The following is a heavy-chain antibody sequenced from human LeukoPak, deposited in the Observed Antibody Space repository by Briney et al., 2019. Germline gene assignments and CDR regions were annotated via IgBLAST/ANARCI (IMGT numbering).Heavy chain of an antibody. D-gene: IGHD1-26*01. Sequence: PSVNVSCTASGYTFTSYYMHGVRQAPGQGLEWMGIINPSGGSTSYAQKFQGRVTMTRDMFTSTVYMELSSLRSEDTAVYYCARDLGGELLDPTLDYWGQGTLVTVSS. J-gene: IGHJ4*02. CDR2: INPSGGST. CDR1: GYTFTSYY. V-gene: IGHV1-46*01. CDR3: ARDLGGELLDPTLDY.